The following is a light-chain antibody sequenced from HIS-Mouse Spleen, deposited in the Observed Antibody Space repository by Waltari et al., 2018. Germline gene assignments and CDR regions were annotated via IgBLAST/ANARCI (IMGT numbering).Light chain of an antibody. J-gene: IGLJ3*02. CDR3: NSRDSSGNHLV. CDR2: GKN. CDR1: SLRSYY. Sequence: SSELTQDPAVSVALGQTVRITCQGDSLRSYYASWYQQKPGPAPVLVIYGKNNRPSGIPDRFSGSSSGNTASLTITGARAEDEADYYCNSRDSSGNHLVFGGGTKLTVL. V-gene: IGLV3-19*01.